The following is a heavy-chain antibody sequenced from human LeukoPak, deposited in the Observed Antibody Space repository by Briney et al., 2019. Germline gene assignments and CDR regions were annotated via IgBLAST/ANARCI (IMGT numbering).Heavy chain of an antibody. D-gene: IGHD5-18*01. Sequence: SETLSLTCTVSGYSISTSYYWGWIRQPPGKGLEWIGSIYHSGSTNYNPSLKSRVTISVDTSKNQFSLKLSSVTAADTAVYYCARGPIQLWPDSGYYYMDVWGKGTTVTVSS. CDR2: IYHSGST. V-gene: IGHV4-38-2*02. CDR1: GYSISTSYY. CDR3: ARGPIQLWPDSGYYYMDV. J-gene: IGHJ6*03.